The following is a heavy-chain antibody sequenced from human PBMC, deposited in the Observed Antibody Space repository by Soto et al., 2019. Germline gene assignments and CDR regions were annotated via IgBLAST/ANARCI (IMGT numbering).Heavy chain of an antibody. Sequence: SVTRSVTSNVRGGSISGLYWSWIRKSAGKGLEWIGRIYATGTTDYNPSLKSRVTMSVDTSKKQFSLKLRSVTAADTAVYYCVRDGTKTLRDWFDPWGQGISVTASS. D-gene: IGHD1-1*01. J-gene: IGHJ5*02. CDR1: GGSISGLY. CDR3: VRDGTKTLRDWFDP. CDR2: IYATGTT. V-gene: IGHV4-4*07.